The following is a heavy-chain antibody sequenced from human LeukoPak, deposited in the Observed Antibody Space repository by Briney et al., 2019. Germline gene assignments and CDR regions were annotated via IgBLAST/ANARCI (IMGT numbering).Heavy chain of an antibody. CDR1: GFTFRNYA. D-gene: IGHD3-16*01. CDR2: LSGSGGST. V-gene: IGHV3-23*01. J-gene: IGHJ4*02. Sequence: PGGSLRLSCAASGFTFRNYAMSWVRQAPGKGLGWVSALSGSGGSTYYADSVKGRFTISRDNSENTLYLQMNSLRAEDTAVYYCAKGTFGTFDYWGQGTLVTVPS. CDR3: AKGTFGTFDY.